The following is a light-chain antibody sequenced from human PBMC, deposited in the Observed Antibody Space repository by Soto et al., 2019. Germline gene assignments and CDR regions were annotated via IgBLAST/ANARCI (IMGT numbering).Light chain of an antibody. CDR2: EVS. J-gene: IGLJ2*01. CDR1: SSDIGAYKF. V-gene: IGLV2-8*01. CDR3: SVYAGTNGVV. Sequence: QSALTQPPSASGSPGQSVAISCTGTSSDIGAYKFVSWYQQHPGKAPKLIIYEVSKRPSGVPDRFSGSKSGNTASLTVSGLLAEDEADYYCSVYAGTNGVVFGGGTKLTVL.